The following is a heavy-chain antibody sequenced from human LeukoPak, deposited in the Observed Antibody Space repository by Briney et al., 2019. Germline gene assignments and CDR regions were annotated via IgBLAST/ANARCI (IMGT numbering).Heavy chain of an antibody. CDR3: ARAPPDYYGSGSYYPFDY. V-gene: IGHV1-2*02. D-gene: IGHD3-10*01. CDR1: GYTFTGYY. CDR2: INPNSGGT. Sequence: GASVKVSCKASGYTFTGYYMHWVRQAPGQGLEWMGWINPNSGGTNYAQKFQGRVTMTRDTSLSTAYMELSRLRSDDTAVYYCARAPPDYYGSGSYYPFDYWGQGTLVTVSS. J-gene: IGHJ4*02.